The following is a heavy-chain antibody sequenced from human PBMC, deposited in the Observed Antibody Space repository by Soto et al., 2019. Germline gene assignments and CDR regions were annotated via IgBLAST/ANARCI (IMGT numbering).Heavy chain of an antibody. V-gene: IGHV3-30*04. J-gene: IGHJ1*01. CDR3: AKDQWNTFCGSDCYSVAFQQ. D-gene: IGHD2-21*02. Sequence: QVQLEESGGGVVQPGRSLRLSCAVSGFSFSNYDMHWVRQAPGKGPEWVAVISTDGSKQYYGASVKGRFTISRDNSKNTLYLEMNSLRGEDTALYYCAKDQWNTFCGSDCYSVAFQQWGRGALVIVSS. CDR1: GFSFSNYD. CDR2: ISTDGSKQ.